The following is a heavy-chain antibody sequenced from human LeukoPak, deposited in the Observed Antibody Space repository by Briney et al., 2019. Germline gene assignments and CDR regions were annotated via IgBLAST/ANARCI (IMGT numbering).Heavy chain of an antibody. CDR1: GYTFTSYG. CDR3: AIDLDPDYYDCSGLLGY. Sequence: ASVKVSCTASGYTFTSYGISWVRQAPGQGLEWMGWISAYNGNTNYAQKLQGRVTMTTDTSTSTAYMELRRLRSDDTAVYYCAIDLDPDYYDCSGLLGYWGQGTLVTVSS. V-gene: IGHV1-18*01. CDR2: ISAYNGNT. D-gene: IGHD3-22*01. J-gene: IGHJ4*02.